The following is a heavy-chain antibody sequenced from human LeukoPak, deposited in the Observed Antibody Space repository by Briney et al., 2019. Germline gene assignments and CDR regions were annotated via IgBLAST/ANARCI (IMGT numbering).Heavy chain of an antibody. CDR3: ARDDYYDTGAYYSDDAFDI. D-gene: IGHD3-22*01. CDR1: GFIFSSYT. Sequence: GGSLRLSCAASGFIFSSYTMNWVRQAPGKGLEWVSSITSSSSYIFYADSVKGRFTMSRDNAKNSLYLQMNSLRAEDTAVYYCARDDYYDTGAYYSDDAFDIWGQGTMVTVSS. CDR2: ITSSSSYI. J-gene: IGHJ3*02. V-gene: IGHV3-21*01.